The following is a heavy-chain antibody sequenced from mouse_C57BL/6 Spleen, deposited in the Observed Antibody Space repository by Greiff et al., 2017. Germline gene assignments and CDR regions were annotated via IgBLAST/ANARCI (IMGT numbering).Heavy chain of an antibody. CDR1: GYTFTSYD. CDR3: ARFAGYYYFDY. V-gene: IGHV1-85*01. Sequence: QVHVKQSGPELVKPGASVKLSCKASGYTFTSYDINWVKQRPGQGLEWIGWIYPRDGSTKYNEKFKGKATLTVDTSSSTAYMELHSLTSEDSAVYFCARFAGYYYFDYWGQGTTLTVSS. CDR2: IYPRDGST. D-gene: IGHD2-3*01. J-gene: IGHJ2*01.